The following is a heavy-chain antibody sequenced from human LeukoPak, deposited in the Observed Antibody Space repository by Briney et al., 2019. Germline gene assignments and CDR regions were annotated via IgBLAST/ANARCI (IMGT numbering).Heavy chain of an antibody. CDR3: ARGENGVRAGFDI. CDR2: THSDGST. D-gene: IGHD1-1*01. Sequence: GGSLRLSCAASGFTFSSYAMSWVRQAPGQGLEWVSLTHSDGSTYYADSVKGRFTISRDNSENSLYLQMNTLRAEDTAVYYCARGENGVRAGFDIWGQGTMVTVSS. CDR1: GFTFSSYA. J-gene: IGHJ3*02. V-gene: IGHV3-53*01.